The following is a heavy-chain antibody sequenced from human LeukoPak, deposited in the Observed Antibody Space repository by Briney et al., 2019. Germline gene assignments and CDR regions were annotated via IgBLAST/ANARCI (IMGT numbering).Heavy chain of an antibody. Sequence: GGSLRLSCAASGFTFSSYEMNWVRQAPGNGLEWVSYISSSGSTIYYADSVKGRFTISRDNAKNSLYLRMNSLRAEDTAVYYCARGLNIAVAEDDYWGQETLVTVSS. J-gene: IGHJ4*02. CDR3: ARGLNIAVAEDDY. CDR1: GFTFSSYE. D-gene: IGHD6-19*01. V-gene: IGHV3-48*03. CDR2: ISSSGSTI.